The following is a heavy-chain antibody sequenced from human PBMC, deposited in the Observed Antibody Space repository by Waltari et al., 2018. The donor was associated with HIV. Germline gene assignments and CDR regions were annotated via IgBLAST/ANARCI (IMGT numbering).Heavy chain of an antibody. Sequence: QVQLVQSGAEVKKPGASVKVSCKASGYTFTSYGISWVRQAPGQGLGWMGWISAYNGNTNYAQKLQGRVTMTTDTSTSTAYMELRSLRSDDTAVYYCARVDYCSSTSCYTPGANWFDPWGQGTLVTVSS. CDR3: ARVDYCSSTSCYTPGANWFDP. CDR1: GYTFTSYG. D-gene: IGHD2-2*02. J-gene: IGHJ5*02. V-gene: IGHV1-18*01. CDR2: ISAYNGNT.